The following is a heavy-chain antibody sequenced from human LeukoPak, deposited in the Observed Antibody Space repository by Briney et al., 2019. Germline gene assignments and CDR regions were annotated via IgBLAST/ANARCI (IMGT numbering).Heavy chain of an antibody. D-gene: IGHD1-26*01. V-gene: IGHV3-53*01. J-gene: IGHJ4*02. CDR1: GFTVSSNY. Sequence: GGSLRLSCAASGFTVSSNYMSWVRQAPGKGLEWVSVIYSGGSTYYADSVKGRFTISRDNSKNTLYLQMNSLRAEDTAVYYCAGDLRGGSYDGDYWGQGTLVTVSS. CDR2: IYSGGST. CDR3: AGDLRGGSYDGDY.